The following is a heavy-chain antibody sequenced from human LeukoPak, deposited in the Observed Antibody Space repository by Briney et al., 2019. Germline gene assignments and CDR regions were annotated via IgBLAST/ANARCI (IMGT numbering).Heavy chain of an antibody. CDR2: ISYDGSNN. V-gene: IGHV3-30-3*01. Sequence: GGSLRLSCAASGFTFNKYSMHWVRQAPGKGLEWVSVISYDGSNNYYADSVKGRFTISRDNSKNTLYLQMNSLRSEDTAVYYCARASPDTAMVTYDDFWGQGTLVTVSS. D-gene: IGHD5-18*01. CDR3: ARASPDTAMVTYDDF. CDR1: GFTFNKYS. J-gene: IGHJ4*02.